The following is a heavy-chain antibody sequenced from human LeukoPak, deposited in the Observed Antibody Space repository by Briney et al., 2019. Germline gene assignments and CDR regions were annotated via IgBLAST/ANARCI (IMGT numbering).Heavy chain of an antibody. Sequence: SQTLSLTCAISGDSVSSKSAAGNWIRQSPSRGIEWQGRTYYRPKWYNDYAVSVKSRITINPNTSKNQFSRQLNSVTPEDSAVYYCARGHHYYFDFWGQGTRVTVSA. CDR2: TYYRPKWYN. CDR1: GDSVSSKSAA. V-gene: IGHV6-1*01. CDR3: ARGHHYYFDF. J-gene: IGHJ4*02.